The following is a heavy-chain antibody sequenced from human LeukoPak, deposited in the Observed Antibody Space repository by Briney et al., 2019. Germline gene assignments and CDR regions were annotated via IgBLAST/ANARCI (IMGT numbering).Heavy chain of an antibody. V-gene: IGHV1-69*06. D-gene: IGHD2-15*01. CDR2: IIPIFDTA. Sequence: SVKVSCKASGGTFSSYAISWVRQAPGQGLEWMGGIIPIFDTANYAQKFQGRVTITADKSTSTAYMELSSLRSEDTAVYYCARGGYCSGGSCYFDAFDIWGQGTMVTVSS. CDR1: GGTFSSYA. CDR3: ARGGYCSGGSCYFDAFDI. J-gene: IGHJ3*02.